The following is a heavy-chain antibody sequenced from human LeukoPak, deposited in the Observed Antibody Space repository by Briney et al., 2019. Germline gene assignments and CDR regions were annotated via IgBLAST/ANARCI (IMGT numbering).Heavy chain of an antibody. J-gene: IGHJ4*02. CDR1: GFTFSRNW. CDR3: AREGLGYYDL. D-gene: IGHD3-22*01. CDR2: INRDGSST. Sequence: PGGSLRLSCAASGFTFSRNWMHWVRQAPGKGLVWVSRINRDGSSTNYADSVKGRFTISRDNAKNTLYLQMNSLRAEDTAVYYCAREGLGYYDLWGQGTLVTVSS. V-gene: IGHV3-74*01.